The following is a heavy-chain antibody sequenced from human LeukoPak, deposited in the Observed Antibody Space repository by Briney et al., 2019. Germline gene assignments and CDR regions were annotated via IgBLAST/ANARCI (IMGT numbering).Heavy chain of an antibody. D-gene: IGHD6-13*01. J-gene: IGHJ5*02. CDR2: IIPILGTA. Sequence: ASVKVSCKASGGTFSSYAISWVRQAPGQGLEWMGRIIPILGTANYAQKFQGRVTITTDESTSTAYMELSSLRSEDTAVYYCARDRDLVLAAAANHNWFDPWGQGTLVTVSS. CDR1: GGTFSSYA. CDR3: ARDRDLVLAAAANHNWFDP. V-gene: IGHV1-69*11.